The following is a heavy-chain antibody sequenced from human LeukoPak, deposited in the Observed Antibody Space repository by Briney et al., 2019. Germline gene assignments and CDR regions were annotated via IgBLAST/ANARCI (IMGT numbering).Heavy chain of an antibody. J-gene: IGHJ4*02. CDR3: VRVRFDSSGFDY. V-gene: IGHV3-7*01. CDR2: IKQDGSER. CDR1: GFTFSSYW. D-gene: IGHD3-22*01. Sequence: PGGSLRLSCAASGFTFSSYWMSWVRQAPGKGLEWVANIKQDGSERHYVDSIEGRVTISRDNAKNSLYLQMNNLRAEDTAVYYCVRVRFDSSGFDYWGQGTLLTVSS.